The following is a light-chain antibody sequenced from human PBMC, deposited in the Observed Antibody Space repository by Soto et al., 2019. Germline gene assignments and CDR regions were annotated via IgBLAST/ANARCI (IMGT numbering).Light chain of an antibody. Sequence: DIVMTQSPDSLAVSLGERATINCKSSQSVLHSSNNKNYLAWYQQKSGQPPNLLISWASTRESGVPDRFSASGSGTDFTLTISSLQAEDVAVYYCQQYYRIPLTFGQGTKVEIK. CDR1: QSVLHSSNNKNY. CDR3: QQYYRIPLT. J-gene: IGKJ1*01. V-gene: IGKV4-1*01. CDR2: WAS.